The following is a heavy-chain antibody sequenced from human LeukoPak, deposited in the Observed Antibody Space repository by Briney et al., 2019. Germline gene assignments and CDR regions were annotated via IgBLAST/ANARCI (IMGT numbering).Heavy chain of an antibody. V-gene: IGHV1-2*02. CDR2: INPKSGGT. J-gene: IGHJ3*02. Sequence: ASVKVSCKASGYSFTGHYMHWVRQAPGQGLEWMGWINPKSGGTNYAQKFQGRVTMTRDMSTSTVYMELSSLRSEDTAVYYCARVFRRELLRTYGGDAFDIWGQGTMVTVSS. CDR3: ARVFRRELLRTYGGDAFDI. CDR1: GYSFTGHY. D-gene: IGHD1-26*01.